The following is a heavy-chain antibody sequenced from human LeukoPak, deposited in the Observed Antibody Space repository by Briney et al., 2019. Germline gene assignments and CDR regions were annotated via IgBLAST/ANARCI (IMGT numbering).Heavy chain of an antibody. V-gene: IGHV4-39*07. D-gene: IGHD2-2*03. CDR2: IYYSGST. CDR1: GGSISSSSYY. Sequence: SETLSLTCTVSGGSISSSSYYWGWIRQPPGKGLEWIGSIYYSGSTYYNPSLKSRVTISVDTSKNQFSLKLSSVTAADTAVYYCASGYCSSTSCLPNDAFDIWGQGTMVTVSS. J-gene: IGHJ3*02. CDR3: ASGYCSSTSCLPNDAFDI.